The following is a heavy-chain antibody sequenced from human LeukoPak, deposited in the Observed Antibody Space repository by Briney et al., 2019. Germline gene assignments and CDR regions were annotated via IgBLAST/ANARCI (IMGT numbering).Heavy chain of an antibody. CDR2: IIPIFGTA. D-gene: IGHD2-2*01. CDR3: ARGYCSSTSCYYYYYGMDV. Sequence: GASVKVSCKASGGTFSSYAISWVRQAPGQGLEWMGGIIPIFGTANCAQKFQGRVTITADESTSTAYMELSSLRSEDTAVYYCARGYCSSTSCYYYYYGMDVWGKGTTVTVSS. CDR1: GGTFSSYA. V-gene: IGHV1-69*13. J-gene: IGHJ6*04.